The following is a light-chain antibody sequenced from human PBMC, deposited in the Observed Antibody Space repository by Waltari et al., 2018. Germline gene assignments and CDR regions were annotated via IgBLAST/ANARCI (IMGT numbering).Light chain of an antibody. Sequence: IVMTQSSATLSVFPGERATLSCRASQSIRSNLAWYQHKPGQAPRLLIYGASTRATGIPARFSGSGSGTEFTLTISSLQSEDFAVYFCQQYDNWLGTFGQGTKVEIK. CDR3: QQYDNWLGT. J-gene: IGKJ1*01. V-gene: IGKV3-15*01. CDR2: GAS. CDR1: QSIRSN.